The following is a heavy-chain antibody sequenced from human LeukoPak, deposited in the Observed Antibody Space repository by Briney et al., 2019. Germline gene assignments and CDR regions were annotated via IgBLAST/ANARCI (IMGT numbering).Heavy chain of an antibody. CDR2: INPTSGGT. CDR3: ARLVGLSTTASY. V-gene: IGHV1-2*02. D-gene: IGHD5/OR15-5a*01. CDR1: GYTFIGYY. Sequence: ASVKVSCKASGYTFIGYYLHWVRQAPGQGLEWMGWINPTSGGTNYAQKFQDRVTMTRDTSINTSYMELSRLTSDDTAVYYCARLVGLSTTASYWGQGTLVIVSS. J-gene: IGHJ4*02.